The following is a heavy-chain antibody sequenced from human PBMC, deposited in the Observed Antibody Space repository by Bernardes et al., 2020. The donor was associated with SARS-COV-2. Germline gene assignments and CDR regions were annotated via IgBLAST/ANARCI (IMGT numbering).Heavy chain of an antibody. Sequence: SETLSLTCAVSGDSISSTSYYWGWIRQPPGKGLEWIGNIFYDGITYYNPSLKSRVTISVDTSKNQFSLKLSSVTAADTAVYYCTRGVEIFGVVTGPQYFDFWGQGTLVTVSS. CDR2: IFYDGIT. D-gene: IGHD3-3*01. CDR1: GDSISSTSYY. CDR3: TRGVEIFGVVTGPQYFDF. J-gene: IGHJ4*02. V-gene: IGHV4-39*01.